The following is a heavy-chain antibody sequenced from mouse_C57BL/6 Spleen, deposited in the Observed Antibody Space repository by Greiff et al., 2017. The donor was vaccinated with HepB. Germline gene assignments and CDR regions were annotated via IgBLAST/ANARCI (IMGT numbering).Heavy chain of an antibody. CDR2: IYIGNGYT. CDR1: GYTFTSYG. D-gene: IGHD1-1*01. J-gene: IGHJ1*03. CDR3: EREWALVARYFDV. Sequence: VQLQQSGAELVRPGSSVKMSCKTSGYTFTSYGINWVKQRPGQGLEWIGYIYIGNGYTYYNEKFKGKATLTSDKSSSTAYMELRSLTSEDSAVYFCEREWALVARYFDVWGTGTTVTVSS. V-gene: IGHV1-58*01.